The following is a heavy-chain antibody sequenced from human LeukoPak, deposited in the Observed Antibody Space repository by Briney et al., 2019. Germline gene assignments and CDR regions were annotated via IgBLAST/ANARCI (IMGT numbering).Heavy chain of an antibody. J-gene: IGHJ6*03. CDR1: GFTFDDYA. V-gene: IGHV3-43*02. D-gene: IGHD3-3*01. Sequence: PGGSLRLSCAASGFTFDDYAMHWVRHAPGKGLEWVSLISGDGGSTYYADSVKGRFTISRDNAKNTLYLQMNSLRAEDTAVYYCARDGVEYYDFWSGYYLFYYYMDVWGKGTTVTVSS. CDR3: ARDGVEYYDFWSGYYLFYYYMDV. CDR2: ISGDGGST.